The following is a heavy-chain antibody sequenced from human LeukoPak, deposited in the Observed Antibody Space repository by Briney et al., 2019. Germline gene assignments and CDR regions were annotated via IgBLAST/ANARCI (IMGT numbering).Heavy chain of an antibody. V-gene: IGHV4-61*02. CDR2: IYTSGST. Sequence: SETLSLTCTASGDSISSGSYYWTCIRQPAGKALEWIGRIYTSGSTNYNPSLKSRVTISVDTSKNQFSLKLSSVTAADTAVYYCAREWEPYDSSGSYFDYWGQGTLVTVSS. J-gene: IGHJ4*02. CDR3: AREWEPYDSSGSYFDY. CDR1: GDSISSGSYY. D-gene: IGHD3-22*01.